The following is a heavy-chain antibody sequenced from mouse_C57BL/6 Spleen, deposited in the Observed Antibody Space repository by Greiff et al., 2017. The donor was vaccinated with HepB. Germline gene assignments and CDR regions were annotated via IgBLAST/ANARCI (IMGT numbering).Heavy chain of an antibody. J-gene: IGHJ4*01. CDR2: ISYDGSN. CDR3: ARETVDAMDY. CDR1: GYSITSGYY. Sequence: EVKLVESGPGLVKPSQSLSLTCSVTGYSITSGYYWNWIRQFPGNKLEWMGYISYDGSNNYNPSLKNRISITRDTSKNQFFLKLNSVTTEDTATYYCARETVDAMDYWGQGTSVTVSS. V-gene: IGHV3-6*01. D-gene: IGHD1-1*01.